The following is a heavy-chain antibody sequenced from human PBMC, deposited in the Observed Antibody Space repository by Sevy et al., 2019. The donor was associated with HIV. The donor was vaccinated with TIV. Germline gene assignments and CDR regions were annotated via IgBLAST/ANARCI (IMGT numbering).Heavy chain of an antibody. CDR1: GGSFSGYY. J-gene: IGHJ4*02. CDR2: INHSGST. CDR3: ARVGSVCSSGWYGGDY. V-gene: IGHV4-34*01. Sequence: SETLSLTCAVYGGSFSGYYWSWIRQPPGKGLEWIGEINHSGSTNYNPSLKSRVTISVDTSKNQFSLKLSSVTAADTAVYYCARVGSVCSSGWYGGDYWGQRTLVTVSS. D-gene: IGHD6-19*01.